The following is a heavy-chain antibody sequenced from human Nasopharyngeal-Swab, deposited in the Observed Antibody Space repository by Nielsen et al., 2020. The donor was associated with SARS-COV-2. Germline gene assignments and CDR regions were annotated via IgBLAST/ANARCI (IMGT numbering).Heavy chain of an antibody. CDR2: ISYDGSNK. CDR3: ATTGMVVAATWYFDY. Sequence: GGSLRLSCAASGFTFSSYAMHWVRQAPGKGLEWVAVISYDGSNKYYADSVKGRFTISRDNSKNTLYLQMNSLRAEDTAVYYCATTGMVVAATWYFDYWGQGTLVTVSS. D-gene: IGHD2-15*01. J-gene: IGHJ4*02. CDR1: GFTFSSYA. V-gene: IGHV3-30-3*01.